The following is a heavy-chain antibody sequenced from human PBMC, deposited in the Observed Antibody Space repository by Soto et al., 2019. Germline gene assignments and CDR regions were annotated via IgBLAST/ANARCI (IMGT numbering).Heavy chain of an antibody. D-gene: IGHD3-3*01. J-gene: IGHJ3*02. Sequence: GGSLRLSCAASGFTFSSYSMNWARQAPGKGLEWVSYISSISITIYYADSVKGRFTISRDNAKNSLYLQMNSLRDEDTAVYYCARDFWLIGAFDIWGQGTMVTVSS. V-gene: IGHV3-48*02. CDR1: GFTFSSYS. CDR2: ISSISITI. CDR3: ARDFWLIGAFDI.